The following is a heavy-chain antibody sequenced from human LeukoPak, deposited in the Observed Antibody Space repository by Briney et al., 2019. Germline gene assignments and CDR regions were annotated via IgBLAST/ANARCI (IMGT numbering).Heavy chain of an antibody. V-gene: IGHV1-69*13. J-gene: IGHJ5*02. CDR2: IIPIFGTA. CDR1: GGTFSSYA. CDR3: ARGQGLRYCSSTSCYDWFDP. Sequence: GASVKVSCKASGGTFSSYAISWVRQAPGQGLEWMGGIIPIFGTANYAQKFQGRVTITADESTSTAYMELSSLRSEDTAVYYCARGQGLRYCSSTSCYDWFDPWGQGTLVTVSS. D-gene: IGHD2-2*01.